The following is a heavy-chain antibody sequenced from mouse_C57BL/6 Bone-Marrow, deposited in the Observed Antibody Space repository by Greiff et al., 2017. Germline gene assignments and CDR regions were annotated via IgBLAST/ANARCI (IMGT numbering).Heavy chain of an antibody. Sequence: VQLQQSGAELAKPGASVKLSCKASGYTFTSYWMHWVKQRPGQGLEWIGYINPSSGYTKYNQKFKDKATLTADKSSSTAYMQLSSLTYEDSSVYYCARSITTVVAPLYYYAMDYWGQGTSVTVSS. CDR1: GYTFTSYW. CDR3: ARSITTVVAPLYYYAMDY. V-gene: IGHV1-7*01. CDR2: INPSSGYT. J-gene: IGHJ4*01. D-gene: IGHD1-1*01.